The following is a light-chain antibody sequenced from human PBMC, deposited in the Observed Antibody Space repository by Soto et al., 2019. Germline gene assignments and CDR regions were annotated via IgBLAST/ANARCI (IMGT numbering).Light chain of an antibody. CDR1: QSVSSY. V-gene: IGKV3-11*01. Sequence: EIVLTQSPATLSLSPGERATLSCRASQSVSSYLAWYQQKPGQAPRLLIYDASNRATGIPARFSGSGSGTDFTLTIISLEPEDFAVYYCQQRSTWLFTFGPGTKVDIK. CDR3: QQRSTWLFT. CDR2: DAS. J-gene: IGKJ3*01.